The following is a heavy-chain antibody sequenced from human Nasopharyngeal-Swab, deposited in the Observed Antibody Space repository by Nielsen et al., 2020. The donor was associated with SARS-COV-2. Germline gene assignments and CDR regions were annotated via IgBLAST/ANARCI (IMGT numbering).Heavy chain of an antibody. CDR1: GGTFSSYA. Sequence: SVKVSCKASGGTFSSYAISWVRQAPGQGLEWMGWIIPIFGTANYAQKFQGRVTITADKSTSTAYMELSSLRSEDTAVYYCARDPESGVVVPAAMREVTPFDYWGQGTLVTVSS. J-gene: IGHJ4*02. V-gene: IGHV1-69*06. CDR2: IIPIFGTA. CDR3: ARDPESGVVVPAAMREVTPFDY. D-gene: IGHD2-2*01.